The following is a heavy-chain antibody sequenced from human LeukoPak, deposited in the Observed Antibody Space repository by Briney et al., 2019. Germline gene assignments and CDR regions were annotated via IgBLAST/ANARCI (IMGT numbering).Heavy chain of an antibody. J-gene: IGHJ4*02. CDR3: AVSIAVAGTNDY. D-gene: IGHD6-19*01. V-gene: IGHV1-69*05. CDR1: GGTFSSYA. Sequence: SVKVSCKASGGTFSSYAISWVRQAPGQGLEWMGRIIPIFGTANYAQKFQGRVTITTDESTSTAYMELSSLRSDDTAVHYCAVSIAVAGTNDYWGQGTLVTVSS. CDR2: IIPIFGTA.